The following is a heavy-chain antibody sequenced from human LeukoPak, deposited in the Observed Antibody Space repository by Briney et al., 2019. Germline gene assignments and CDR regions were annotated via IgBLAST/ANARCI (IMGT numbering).Heavy chain of an antibody. V-gene: IGHV1-2*02. D-gene: IGHD5-18*01. CDR2: INPNSGGT. J-gene: IGHJ5*02. Sequence: ASVKVSCKASVYTFTDNYINWVGQVAGQGREWMGWINPNSGGTNYAQKSQGRVTMSRDTSISTAYVELSRLRSDDTAVYYCARGSAMVTTYRGGNWFDPWGQGTLVTVSS. CDR3: ARGSAMVTTYRGGNWFDP. CDR1: VYTFTDNY.